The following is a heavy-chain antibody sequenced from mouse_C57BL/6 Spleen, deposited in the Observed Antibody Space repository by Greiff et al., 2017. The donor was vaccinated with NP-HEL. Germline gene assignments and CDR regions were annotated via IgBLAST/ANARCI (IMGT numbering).Heavy chain of an antibody. D-gene: IGHD1-1*02. CDR3: ARKGGGYYRYFDV. CDR2: IDPSDSYT. Sequence: QVQLQQPGAELVMPGASVKLSCKASGYTFTSYWMHWVKQRPGQGLEWIGEIDPSDSYTNYNQKFKGKSTLTVDKSSSTAYMQLSSLTSEDSAVYCCARKGGGYYRYFDVWGTGTTVTVSS. CDR1: GYTFTSYW. J-gene: IGHJ1*03. V-gene: IGHV1-69*01.